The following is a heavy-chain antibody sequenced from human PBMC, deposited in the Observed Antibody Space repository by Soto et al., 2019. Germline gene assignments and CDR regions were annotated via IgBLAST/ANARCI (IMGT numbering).Heavy chain of an antibody. V-gene: IGHV3-11*01. J-gene: IGHJ6*02. CDR3: AKRIVGTTGHAFDV. D-gene: IGHD1-26*01. CDR1: GFTFSNFH. Sequence: GGTLRLSCAASGFTFSNFHMIWARQAPGKGLEWISYIYRSGSTVSYADSVQGRFTISRGNAKNSLYLQLDSLRVEDTAVYYCAKRIVGTTGHAFDVWGQGTTVTVSS. CDR2: IYRSGSTV.